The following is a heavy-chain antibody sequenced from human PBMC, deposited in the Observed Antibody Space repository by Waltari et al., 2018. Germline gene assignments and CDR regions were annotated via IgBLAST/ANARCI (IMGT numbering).Heavy chain of an antibody. CDR1: GLTFYAYT. J-gene: IGHJ4*02. CDR3: AKDIKGGNYYFDY. CDR2: ISRDGCST. Sequence: EVQLVASGGVVVKPAGSLRPSCAASGLTFYAYTMHWVRHVPGKGLEWVSLISRDGCSTYYADAVKGRFTISRDNSKNSLYLQMNSLRTEDTALYYCAKDIKGGNYYFDYWGQGTLVTVSS. D-gene: IGHD1-26*01. V-gene: IGHV3-43*01.